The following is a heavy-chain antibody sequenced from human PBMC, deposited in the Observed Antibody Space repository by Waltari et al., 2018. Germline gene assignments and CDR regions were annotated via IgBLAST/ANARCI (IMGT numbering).Heavy chain of an antibody. CDR1: GFPFSAYA. Sequence: QVLLVESGGGVVQPGTSLRLSCAASGFPFSAYAMHWIRQAPGRGLEWVALISYEGNNEYYADSVKGRFTISRDNARNTLYLQINSLRPEDTAAYFCARELDYGGNPGWFDPWGQGTLVTVSS. D-gene: IGHD4-17*01. CDR3: ARELDYGGNPGWFDP. J-gene: IGHJ5*02. CDR2: ISYEGNNE. V-gene: IGHV3-30-3*01.